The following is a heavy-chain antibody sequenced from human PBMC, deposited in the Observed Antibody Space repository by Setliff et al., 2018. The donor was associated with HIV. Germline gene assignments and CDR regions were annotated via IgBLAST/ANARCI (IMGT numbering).Heavy chain of an antibody. J-gene: IGHJ4*02. V-gene: IGHV1-8*02. Sequence: ASVKVSCKASGDSFSNYAISWVRQATGQGLEWMGWMNPNSGNSGYAQKFQGRVTMTRSTSFSTAYMELSNLTSEDTAVYYCARAYNVYDYRFDSSGYDYWGQGTLVTVSS. CDR2: MNPNSGNS. D-gene: IGHD3-22*01. CDR1: GDSFSNYA. CDR3: ARAYNVYDYRFDSSGYDY.